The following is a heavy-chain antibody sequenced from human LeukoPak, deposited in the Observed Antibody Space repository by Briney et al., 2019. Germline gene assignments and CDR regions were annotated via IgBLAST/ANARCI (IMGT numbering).Heavy chain of an antibody. J-gene: IGHJ4*02. CDR3: ARYYGSGSFDY. D-gene: IGHD3-10*01. CDR2: IFSNDEK. V-gene: IGHV2-26*01. CDR1: GFSLSNARMG. Sequence: ESGPTLVNPTETLTLTCTVSGFSLSNARMGVSWIRQLPGKALEWLAHIFSNDEKSYSTSLKSRLTISNDTSQSQVVLTMTNMDPVDTATYYCARYYGSGSFDYWGQGTLVTVSS.